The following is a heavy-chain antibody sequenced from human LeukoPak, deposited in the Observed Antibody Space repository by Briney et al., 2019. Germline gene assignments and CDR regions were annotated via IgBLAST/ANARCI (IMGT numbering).Heavy chain of an antibody. Sequence: PSETLSLTCAVYGGSFSGYYWSWIRQPPGKGLEWIGEINHSGSTNYNPSLKSRVTISVDTSKNQFSLKLSSVTAADTAVYYCASSTYYYDSSGSLPRFDYWGQGTLVTFSS. CDR2: INHSGST. V-gene: IGHV4-34*01. D-gene: IGHD3-22*01. CDR1: GGSFSGYY. J-gene: IGHJ4*02. CDR3: ASSTYYYDSSGSLPRFDY.